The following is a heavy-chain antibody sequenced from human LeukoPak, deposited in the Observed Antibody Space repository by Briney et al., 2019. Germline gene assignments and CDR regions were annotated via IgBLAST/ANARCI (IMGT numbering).Heavy chain of an antibody. CDR3: ARQGRRYLEPYFDY. CDR2: IYYSGST. CDR1: GVSISSSSYY. V-gene: IGHV4-39*01. J-gene: IGHJ4*02. Sequence: SETLSLTCTVSGVSISSSSYYWGWIRQPPGKGLEWIGSIYYSGSTYYNPSLKSRVTISVDTSKNQFSLKLSSVTAADTAVYYCARQGRRYLEPYFDYWGQGTLVTVSS. D-gene: IGHD3-3*01.